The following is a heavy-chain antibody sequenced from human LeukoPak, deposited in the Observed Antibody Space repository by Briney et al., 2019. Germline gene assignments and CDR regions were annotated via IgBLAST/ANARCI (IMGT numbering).Heavy chain of an antibody. CDR2: IYPGDSDT. Sequence: GESLKISCNGSGYSFTSYWIGWVRQMPGKGLEWMGIIYPGDSDTRYSPSFQGQVTISADKSISTAYLQWSSLKASDTAMYYCARGRTYYDSSAPYWDYWARGPWSPSPQ. J-gene: IGHJ4*02. CDR3: ARGRTYYDSSAPYWDY. CDR1: GYSFTSYW. D-gene: IGHD3-22*01. V-gene: IGHV5-51*01.